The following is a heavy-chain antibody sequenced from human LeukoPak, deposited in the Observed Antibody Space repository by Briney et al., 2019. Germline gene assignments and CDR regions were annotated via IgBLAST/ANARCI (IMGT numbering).Heavy chain of an antibody. D-gene: IGHD2-15*01. CDR2: ISYDGSNK. Sequence: PGGSLRLSCAASGFSFSSYGMHWVCQAPGKGLEWVAVISYDGSNKYYTDSVKGRFTISRDNSKNTLYLQMNSLRPEDTAVYYCARTRWLDYWGQGTLVTVSS. J-gene: IGHJ4*02. V-gene: IGHV3-30*03. CDR3: ARTRWLDY. CDR1: GFSFSSYG.